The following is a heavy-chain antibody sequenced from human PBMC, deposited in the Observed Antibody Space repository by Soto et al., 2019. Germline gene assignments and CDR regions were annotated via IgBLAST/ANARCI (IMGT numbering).Heavy chain of an antibody. J-gene: IGHJ4*02. CDR2: ISSSSSTI. D-gene: IGHD4-17*01. V-gene: IGHV3-48*01. CDR3: ARDYYGDYIFDY. Sequence: EVQLVDSGGGLVQPGGSLRLSCAASGFTFSSYSMNWVRQAPGKGLEWVSHISSSSSTIYYADPVKGRFTISRDNAKNSLYLQMNSLRAEDTAVYYCARDYYGDYIFDYWGQGTPVTVSS. CDR1: GFTFSSYS.